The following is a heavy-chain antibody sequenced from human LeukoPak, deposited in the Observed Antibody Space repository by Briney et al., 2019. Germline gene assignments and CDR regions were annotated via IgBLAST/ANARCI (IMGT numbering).Heavy chain of an antibody. CDR2: IKQDGSEK. CDR3: ARAGQEWFGELGFDS. J-gene: IGHJ4*02. CDR1: GFSFSSYW. D-gene: IGHD3-10*01. V-gene: IGHV3-7*01. Sequence: GGSLRLSCAASGFSFSSYWMSWVRQAPGKGLEWVANIKQDGSEKYYVASVKGRFTISRDNAKNSLYLQMNSLRAEDTAMYYCARAGQEWFGELGFDSWGQGTLVTVSS.